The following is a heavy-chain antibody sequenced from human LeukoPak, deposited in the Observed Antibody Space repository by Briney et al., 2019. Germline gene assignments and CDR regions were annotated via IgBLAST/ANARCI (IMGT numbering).Heavy chain of an antibody. D-gene: IGHD2-2*01. CDR3: ARDHCSSTSCPHPHYYYGIDV. Sequence: GASVKVSCKASGYTFTGYYMHWVRQAPGQGLEWMGWINPNSGGTNYAQKFQGRVTMTRDTSISTAYMELSRLRSDDTAVYYCARDHCSSTSCPHPHYYYGIDVWGQGTTVTVSS. CDR2: INPNSGGT. V-gene: IGHV1-2*02. CDR1: GYTFTGYY. J-gene: IGHJ6*02.